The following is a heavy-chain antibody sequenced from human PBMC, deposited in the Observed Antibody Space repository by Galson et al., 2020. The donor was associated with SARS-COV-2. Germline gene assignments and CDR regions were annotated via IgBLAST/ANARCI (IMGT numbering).Heavy chain of an antibody. D-gene: IGHD2-2*01. CDR3: AIVPAARAYYYYYGMDV. CDR1: GYTFTSYD. Sequence: ASVKVSCKASGYTFTSYDINWVRQATGQGLEWMGWMNPNSGNTGYAQKFQGRVTMTRNTSISTAYMELSSLRSEDTAVYYCAIVPAARAYYYYYGMDVWGQGTTVTVSS. J-gene: IGHJ6*02. V-gene: IGHV1-8*01. CDR2: MNPNSGNT.